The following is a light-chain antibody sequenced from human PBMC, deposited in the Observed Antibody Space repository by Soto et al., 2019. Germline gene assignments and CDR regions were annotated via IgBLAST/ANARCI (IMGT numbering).Light chain of an antibody. Sequence: DIKMTQSPSSLSASVGDRLTITCRASQTISNYVQWYQQKSGQAPKLLVYAASILHSGVPSRFSGSGSGTEFTLTISSLQPDDFATYYCQQYNSYSLTFGGGTKVDIK. CDR1: QTISNY. CDR3: QQYNSYSLT. J-gene: IGKJ4*01. CDR2: AAS. V-gene: IGKV1-16*01.